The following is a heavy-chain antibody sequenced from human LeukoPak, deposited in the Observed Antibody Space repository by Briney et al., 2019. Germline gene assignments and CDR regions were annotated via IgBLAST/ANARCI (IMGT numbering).Heavy chain of an antibody. Sequence: GGSLRLSCVASGFTFKSHSMNWVRQAPGKGLEWVSSINSQSNYIFYSDSVKGRFTISRDNAKNSLHLQMNSLRVEDTALYFCAREDLYTGYQVIDYWGQGTLVTVSS. CDR3: AREDLYTGYQVIDY. V-gene: IGHV3-21*01. CDR1: GFTFKSHS. CDR2: INSQSNYI. D-gene: IGHD5-12*01. J-gene: IGHJ4*02.